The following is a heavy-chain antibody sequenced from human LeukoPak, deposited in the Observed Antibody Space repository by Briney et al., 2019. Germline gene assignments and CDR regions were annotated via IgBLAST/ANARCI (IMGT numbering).Heavy chain of an antibody. CDR2: INPNRGST. CDR1: GYTFTSYY. Sequence: EASVEVSCKASGYTFTSYYMYWVRQAPGQGLEWMGIINPNRGSTSYAQKFQGRVTMTRDTSTSTVYMELSRLRSEDTAVYYCARGPSITMVRGGQWYYYMDVWGKGTTVTISS. J-gene: IGHJ6*03. D-gene: IGHD3-10*01. CDR3: ARGPSITMVRGGQWYYYMDV. V-gene: IGHV1-46*01.